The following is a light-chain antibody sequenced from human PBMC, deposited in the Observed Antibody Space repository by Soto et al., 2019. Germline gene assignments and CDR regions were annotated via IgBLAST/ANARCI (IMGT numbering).Light chain of an antibody. Sequence: IVLTQSPGTLSLSPGERATLSCRASQSVSSSYLAWYQQKPGQAPRLLIYGASSRATGIPDRFSGSGSGTDFTLTISILEPEDFAVYYCQQYVSSPTFGQGTRLEIK. CDR3: QQYVSSPT. CDR2: GAS. J-gene: IGKJ5*01. V-gene: IGKV3-20*01. CDR1: QSVSSSY.